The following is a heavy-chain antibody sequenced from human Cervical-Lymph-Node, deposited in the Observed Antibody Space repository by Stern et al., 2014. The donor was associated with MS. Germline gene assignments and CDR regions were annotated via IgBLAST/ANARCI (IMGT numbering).Heavy chain of an antibody. CDR3: ASPLPYAT. V-gene: IGHV1-46*01. Sequence: QVQLVQSGAEVKKPGASVKISCKASGSAFSNYSIHWVRQAPGQGLEWMGLIDPSAGRPFYAQKFQGRVILTRDTSTRTVYMDVRSLRSEGAAVYYCASPLPYATWGQGTLVTVSS. CDR2: IDPSAGRP. CDR1: GSAFSNYS. J-gene: IGHJ5*02. D-gene: IGHD4-17*01.